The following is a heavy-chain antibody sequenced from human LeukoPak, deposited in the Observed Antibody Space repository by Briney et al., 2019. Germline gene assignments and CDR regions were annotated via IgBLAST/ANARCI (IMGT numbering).Heavy chain of an antibody. D-gene: IGHD3-3*02. J-gene: IGHJ5*02. CDR2: IYYSGST. CDR3: ARHLVSPRRCTGIRGWFDP. V-gene: IGHV4-39*01. Sequence: PSETLSLTCTVSGGSISSSSYYWGWIRQPPGKGLEWIGSIYYSGSTYYNPSLKSRVTISVDTSKNQFSLKLSSVTAADTAVYYCARHLVSPRRCTGIRGWFDPWGQGTLVTVSS. CDR1: GGSISSSSYY.